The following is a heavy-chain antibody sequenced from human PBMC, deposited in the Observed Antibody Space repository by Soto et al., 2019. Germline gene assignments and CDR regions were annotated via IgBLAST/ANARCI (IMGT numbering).Heavy chain of an antibody. CDR2: IYYTGST. J-gene: IGHJ4*02. D-gene: IGHD7-27*01. CDR3: ARANWYSEY. CDR1: GGSIKNHY. V-gene: IGHV4-59*11. Sequence: QVHLQESGPGLVKPSETLSLTCTVSGGSIKNHYWSWIRQPPGEGLEWIGYIYYTGSTNYNPSLKSRVSMSVDTSKNQCSLNLASLTAADTAIYYCARANWYSEYWGQGTLVSVSS.